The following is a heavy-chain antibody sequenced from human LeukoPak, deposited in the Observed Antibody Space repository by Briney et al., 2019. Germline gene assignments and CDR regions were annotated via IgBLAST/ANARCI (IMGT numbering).Heavy chain of an antibody. V-gene: IGHV3-23*01. CDR3: TTWGLYGSGNPFDN. Sequence: GGSLRLSCAASGFTFSSYAMSWVRQAPGKGLEWVSAISGSGGSTYYADSVKGRFTISRDNSKNTLYLQVNSLKTEDTAVYYCTTWGLYGSGNPFDNWGQGTLVTVSS. J-gene: IGHJ4*02. CDR2: ISGSGGST. D-gene: IGHD3-10*01. CDR1: GFTFSSYA.